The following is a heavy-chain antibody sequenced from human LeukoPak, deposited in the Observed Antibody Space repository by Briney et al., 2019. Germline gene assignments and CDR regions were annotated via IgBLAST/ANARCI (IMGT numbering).Heavy chain of an antibody. CDR1: GFSVGNNY. CDR2: IYSGGDT. D-gene: IGHD4-23*01. J-gene: IGHJ4*02. CDR3: TDAVAG. Sequence: EGSLRLSCAASGFSVGNNYVTWVRQPPGKGLEWVSVIYSGGDTYYADSVKGRFTISRDNSKNMLYLQMNSLRVEDTAVYYCTDAVAGWGQGTLVTVS. V-gene: IGHV3-53*05.